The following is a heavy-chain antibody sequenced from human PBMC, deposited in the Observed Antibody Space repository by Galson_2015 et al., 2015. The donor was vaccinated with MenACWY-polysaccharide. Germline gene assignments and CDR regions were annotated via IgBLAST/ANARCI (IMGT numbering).Heavy chain of an antibody. D-gene: IGHD4-17*01. CDR1: GYTFTSYA. CDR2: INTNTGNP. J-gene: IGHJ4*02. CDR3: AREPKQKVTTVPTGRFDY. V-gene: IGHV7-4-1*02. Sequence: SVKVSCKASGYTFTSYAMNWVRQAPGQGLEWMGWINTNTGNPTYAQGFTGRVVFSLDTSVSTAYLQISSLKAEDTAVYYCAREPKQKVTTVPTGRFDYWGQGTLVTVSS.